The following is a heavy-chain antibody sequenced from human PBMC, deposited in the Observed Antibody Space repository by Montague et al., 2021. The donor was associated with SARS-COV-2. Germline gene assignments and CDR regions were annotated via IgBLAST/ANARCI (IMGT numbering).Heavy chain of an antibody. CDR3: VRDLVGCSVGWFDP. J-gene: IGHJ5*02. D-gene: IGHD6-19*01. CDR1: GGSISGGTYH. CDR2: TSPSGGT. Sequence: TLSLTCTVSGGSISGGTYHWSWIRQPAGKRLEWIGRTSPSGGTRYNPSLRGRVTISVDTSQNQFSLSLSSVTAEDTAVYYCVRDLVGCSVGWFDPRGQGTLVTVSS. V-gene: IGHV4-61*02.